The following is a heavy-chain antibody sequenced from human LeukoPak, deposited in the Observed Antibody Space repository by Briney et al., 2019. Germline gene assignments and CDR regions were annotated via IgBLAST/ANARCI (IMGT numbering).Heavy chain of an antibody. Sequence: PGGSLRLSCPASGFTFSSFEMAWVRQPPGKGLEWVSYFSDSGNTIKYADSVKGRFTISRDYAKNSLYLQMNSLRVEDTAVYYCAGGPQYSGSYAYWGQGTLVTVSS. D-gene: IGHD1-26*01. V-gene: IGHV3-48*03. CDR3: AGGPQYSGSYAY. CDR1: GFTFSSFE. J-gene: IGHJ4*02. CDR2: FSDSGNTI.